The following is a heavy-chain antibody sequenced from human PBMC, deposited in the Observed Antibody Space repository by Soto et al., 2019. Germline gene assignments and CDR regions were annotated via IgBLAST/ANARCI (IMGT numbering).Heavy chain of an antibody. CDR1: GYIFSNYA. CDR2: INAGNGNT. V-gene: IGHV1-3*01. Sequence: ASVKVSCKASGYIFSNYAMHWVRQAPGQSLERMGWINAGNGNTKYSQNFQGRVTITRDTSASTAYMELSSLTSEDTAVYYCARDDSGFSGSHYIDYFNYWGQGALVTVSS. J-gene: IGHJ4*02. D-gene: IGHD1-26*01. CDR3: ARDDSGFSGSHYIDYFNY.